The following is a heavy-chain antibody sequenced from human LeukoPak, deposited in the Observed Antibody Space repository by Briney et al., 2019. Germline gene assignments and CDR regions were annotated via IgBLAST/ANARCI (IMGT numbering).Heavy chain of an antibody. D-gene: IGHD2/OR15-2a*01. J-gene: IGHJ4*02. CDR3: ARVPHFYFGFGYFDY. CDR2: IYTSGST. V-gene: IGHV4-4*07. Sequence: SETLSLTCTVSGGSISSYYWSWIRQPAGKGLEWIGRIYTSGSTNYNPSLKGRVTMSVDTSKNQFSLKLSSVTATDTAVYYCARVPHFYFGFGYFDYWGQGTLVTVSS. CDR1: GGSISSYY.